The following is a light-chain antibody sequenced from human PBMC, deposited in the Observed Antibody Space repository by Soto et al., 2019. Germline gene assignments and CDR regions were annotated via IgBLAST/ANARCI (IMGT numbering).Light chain of an antibody. CDR1: QAISW. J-gene: IGKJ1*01. CDR2: RAS. V-gene: IGKV1-5*03. Sequence: DIQMTQSPSTLSASVGDRVSITCRASQAISWLAWYQQKPGKAPKPLIYRASTLESGVPSRFSGSGSGTEFTLTISSLQPDDFATYYCQDYSTDSRTFGQGTRVDIK. CDR3: QDYSTDSRT.